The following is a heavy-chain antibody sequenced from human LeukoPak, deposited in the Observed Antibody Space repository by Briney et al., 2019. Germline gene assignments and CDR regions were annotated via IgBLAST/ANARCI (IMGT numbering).Heavy chain of an antibody. CDR1: GFTFSRYG. V-gene: IGHV3-30*02. Sequence: GGSLRLSCAASGFTFSRYGMHWVRQAPGKGLEWVAFMRYDGTNKYYADSVKGRFTISRDNSKNTLYLQMNSLRAEDTAVYYCVKGYYFYMDVWGKGTTVTISS. J-gene: IGHJ6*03. CDR3: VKGYYFYMDV. CDR2: MRYDGTNK.